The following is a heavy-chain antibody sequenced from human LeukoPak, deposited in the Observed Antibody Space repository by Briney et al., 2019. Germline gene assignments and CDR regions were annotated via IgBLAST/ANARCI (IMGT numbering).Heavy chain of an antibody. V-gene: IGHV3-30*18. Sequence: GGSLRLSCAASGFTFGSYGMHWVRQAPGKGLEWVAVISYDGSNKYYADSVKGRFTISRDNSKNTLYLQMNSLRAEDTAVYYCAKDAAAGTRPYYSDYWGQGTLVTVSS. CDR1: GFTFGSYG. CDR3: AKDAAAGTRPYYSDY. D-gene: IGHD6-13*01. CDR2: ISYDGSNK. J-gene: IGHJ4*02.